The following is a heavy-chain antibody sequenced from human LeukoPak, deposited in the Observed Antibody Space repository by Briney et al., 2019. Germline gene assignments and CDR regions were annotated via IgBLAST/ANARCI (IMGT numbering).Heavy chain of an antibody. CDR3: ARGDYGGNELDY. D-gene: IGHD4-23*01. V-gene: IGHV1-8*01. CDR1: GYTFTSYD. Sequence: ASVKVSCKASGYTFTSYDINWVRQATGQGLEWMGWMNPNSGNTGYAQRFQGRVTMTRNTSISTAYMELSSLRSEDTAVYYCARGDYGGNELDYWGQGTLVTVSS. J-gene: IGHJ4*02. CDR2: MNPNSGNT.